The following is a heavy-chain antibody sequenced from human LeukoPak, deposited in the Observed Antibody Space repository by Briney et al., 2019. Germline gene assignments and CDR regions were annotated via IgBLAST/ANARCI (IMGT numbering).Heavy chain of an antibody. CDR1: ARSITSRSYD. D-gene: IGHD2-15*01. V-gene: IGHV4-39*01. Sequence: SETLSPACSVYARSITSRSYDSGRIRQPPGKGLEWIGSIYYSGSTYYNPSRKTRFTISVDRSKNQFYLKLSSVTAADTAVYYCARHEAYCSGGSCYWGWFDRWGQGTLVTVAS. J-gene: IGHJ5*02. CDR3: ARHEAYCSGGSCYWGWFDR. CDR2: IYYSGST.